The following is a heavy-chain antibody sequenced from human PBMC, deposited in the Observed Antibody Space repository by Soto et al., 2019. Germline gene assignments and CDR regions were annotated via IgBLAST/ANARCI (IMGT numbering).Heavy chain of an antibody. CDR2: ISNQGDTT. V-gene: IGHV3-64D*06. D-gene: IGHD2-15*01. CDR3: AAAKLLPFEF. Sequence: GPLRLSWSTASFTLSVYKMEWVRQAPGKGLEYVSGISNQGDTTYYADSVKGRFTISRENSKNTLYFQMSSLRPEDTAVYYCAAAKLLPFEFWGQGTQVTVSS. CDR1: SFTLSVYK. J-gene: IGHJ4*02.